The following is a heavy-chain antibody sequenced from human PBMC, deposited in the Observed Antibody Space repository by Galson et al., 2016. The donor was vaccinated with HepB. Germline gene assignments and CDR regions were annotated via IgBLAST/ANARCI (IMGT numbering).Heavy chain of an antibody. J-gene: IGHJ5*02. V-gene: IGHV3-23*01. CDR1: GSTFSNYA. D-gene: IGHD2-2*01. CDR2: ISGSGDTT. Sequence: LRLSCAASGSTFSNYAMSWVRQAPGKGLEWVSSISGSGDTTYDADAVRGRFTISRDNSRNTLSLQMDSLRAEDSAIYYCAKGNIVQVPAAPYAWGQGALVTVSS. CDR3: AKGNIVQVPAAPYA.